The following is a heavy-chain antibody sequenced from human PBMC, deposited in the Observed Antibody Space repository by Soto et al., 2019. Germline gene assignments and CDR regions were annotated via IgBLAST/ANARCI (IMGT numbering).Heavy chain of an antibody. CDR3: ARDPFSVVVITPYFYYGMDV. J-gene: IGHJ6*02. CDR1: GGTFSSYA. V-gene: IGHV1-69*13. D-gene: IGHD3-22*01. Sequence: SVKVSCKASGGTFSSYAISWVRQAPGQGLEWMGGIIPIFGTANYAQKFQGRVTITADESTSTAYMELSSLRSEDTAVYYCARDPFSVVVITPYFYYGMDVWGQGTTVPVSS. CDR2: IIPIFGTA.